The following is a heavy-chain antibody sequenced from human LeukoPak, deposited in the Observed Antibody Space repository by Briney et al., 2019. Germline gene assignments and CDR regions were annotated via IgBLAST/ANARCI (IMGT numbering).Heavy chain of an antibody. J-gene: IGHJ4*02. V-gene: IGHV1-46*01. CDR1: VYTFTGYY. Sequence: ASVKVSCKASVYTFTGYYMHWVRQAPGHGLEWMGIINPRGGSTSYAQKFQGRVSMTRDTSTSTIYMELSSLRSEDTAVYYCAREIGPIQLHLWGSAFDYWGQGTLVTVSS. CDR2: INPRGGST. D-gene: IGHD5-18*01. CDR3: AREIGPIQLHLWGSAFDY.